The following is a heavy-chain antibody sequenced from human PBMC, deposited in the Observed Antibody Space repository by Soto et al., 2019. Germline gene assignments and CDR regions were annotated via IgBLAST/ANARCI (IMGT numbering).Heavy chain of an antibody. J-gene: IGHJ3*01. CDR2: IKSKIDGGTT. D-gene: IGHD2-15*01. CDR1: GFTFSNAW. Sequence: EVQLVESGGGLVKPGESLRLSCAASGFTFSNAWMSWVRQAPGKGLEWVGRIKSKIDGGTTESAEPVKSRFNISRDDSKNTVYLEMNSLKTEDTAVYYCTAGYCRGGGCFSPAPKGPSDAFEAWGQGTMVTVSS. V-gene: IGHV3-15*01. CDR3: TAGYCRGGGCFSPAPKGPSDAFEA.